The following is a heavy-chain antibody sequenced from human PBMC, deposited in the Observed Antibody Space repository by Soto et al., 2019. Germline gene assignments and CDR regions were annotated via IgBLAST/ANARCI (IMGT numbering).Heavy chain of an antibody. D-gene: IGHD1-1*01. CDR3: ARLPSNGSHWIRGNWFDP. Sequence: QVQLQQWGAGLLKPSETLSLTCAVYGGSFSGYYWSWIRQPPGKGLEWIGEINHSGSTTYNPSLKRRVTISVDTSKDKYSLTRSPVTAADTAVYYCARLPSNGSHWIRGNWFDPWGQGTLVTVSS. CDR2: INHSGST. J-gene: IGHJ5*02. CDR1: GGSFSGYY. V-gene: IGHV4-34*01.